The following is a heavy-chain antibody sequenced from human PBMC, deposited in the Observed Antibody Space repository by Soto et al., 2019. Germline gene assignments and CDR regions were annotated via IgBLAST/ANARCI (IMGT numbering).Heavy chain of an antibody. D-gene: IGHD4-17*01. J-gene: IGHJ4*02. Sequence: EVQLLESGGGLVQPGGSLRLSCAASRFSFSTYAMSWVRQAPGKGLEWVSAISASGGSTYYADSVKGRFTISRDNSQNTLSLQMSGLRAEDTAVYYCAKSTRQYGDRVSLDYWGQGSLVTVSS. CDR3: AKSTRQYGDRVSLDY. CDR2: ISASGGST. CDR1: RFSFSTYA. V-gene: IGHV3-23*01.